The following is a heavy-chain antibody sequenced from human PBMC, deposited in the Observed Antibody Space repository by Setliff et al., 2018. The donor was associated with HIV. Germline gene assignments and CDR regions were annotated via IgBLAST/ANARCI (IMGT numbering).Heavy chain of an antibody. CDR1: GGSISSTNW. CDR3: ARDGGFGDRGGNWFDP. D-gene: IGHD3-10*01. V-gene: IGHV4-4*02. CDR2: ISHSGST. Sequence: SETLSLTCAVSGGSISSTNWWSWVRQPPGRGLEWIGEISHSGSTNYNPSLKSRVTKSLDKSKNQVSLKVSSVTAADTAVYYCARDGGFGDRGGNWFDPWGQGTLVTVSS. J-gene: IGHJ5*02.